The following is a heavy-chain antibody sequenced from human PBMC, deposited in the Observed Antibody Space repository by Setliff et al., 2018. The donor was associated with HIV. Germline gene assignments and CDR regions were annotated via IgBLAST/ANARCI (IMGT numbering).Heavy chain of an antibody. D-gene: IGHD4-17*01. V-gene: IGHV3-66*02. CDR3: ARVLYDDSWYFDL. Sequence: GGSLRLSCSASGFTVSSHYMSWVRQAPGKGLEWVSIIYSIGSTYYADSVKGRFTISRDNSKNTVYLQMNSLRAEDTAVYYCARVLYDDSWYFDLWGRGTLVTVSS. CDR1: GFTVSSHY. J-gene: IGHJ2*01. CDR2: IYSIGST.